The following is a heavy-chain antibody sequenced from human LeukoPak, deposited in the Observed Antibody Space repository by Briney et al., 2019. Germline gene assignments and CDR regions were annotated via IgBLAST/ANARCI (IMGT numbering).Heavy chain of an antibody. CDR2: ISGGGGST. CDR1: GFTFSSYA. J-gene: IGHJ3*02. CDR3: AKLSGSSGRNAFDI. D-gene: IGHD3-22*01. Sequence: TGGSLRLSCAASGFTFSSYAMSWVRQAPGKGLEWVSAISGGGGSTYYADSVKGRFTISRDNSKNTLYLQMNSLRAEDTAVYYCAKLSGSSGRNAFDIWGQGTMVTVSS. V-gene: IGHV3-23*01.